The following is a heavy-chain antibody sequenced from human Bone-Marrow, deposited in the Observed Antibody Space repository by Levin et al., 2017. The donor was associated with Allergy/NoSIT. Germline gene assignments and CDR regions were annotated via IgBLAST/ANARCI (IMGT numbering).Heavy chain of an antibody. CDR1: GASIIRGHW. CDR3: ARGNGHDFDWGAY. J-gene: IGHJ4*02. Sequence: SETLSLTCTVSGASIIRGHWWSWVRQPPGKGLEWLGGIYYSGATKYSSSLRGRVSMSVDTSRNQFSLSLNSLTTADTAVYYCARGNGHDFDWGAYWGQGILVTVSS. V-gene: IGHV4-4*02. D-gene: IGHD3-16*01. CDR2: IYYSGAT.